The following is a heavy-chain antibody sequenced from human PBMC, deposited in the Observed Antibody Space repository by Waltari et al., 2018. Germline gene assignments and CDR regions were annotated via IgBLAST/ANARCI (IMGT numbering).Heavy chain of an antibody. CDR3: ARVEYYDSSCYYYGY. CDR1: GGSISSYY. Sequence: QVQLQESGPGLVKPSETLSLTCPVSGGSISSYYWSWIRQPAGKGLEWIWYIYYSGGTNYNPSLKCRVTISVDTSKNHFSLKLSSVTAADTAVYYCARVEYYDSSCYYYGYWGQGTLVTVSS. J-gene: IGHJ4*02. V-gene: IGHV4-59*01. CDR2: IYYSGGT. D-gene: IGHD3-22*01.